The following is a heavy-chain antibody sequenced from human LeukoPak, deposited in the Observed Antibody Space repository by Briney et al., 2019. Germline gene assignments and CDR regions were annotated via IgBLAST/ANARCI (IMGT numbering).Heavy chain of an antibody. CDR2: ISSSGSTI. CDR1: GFTFSSYE. D-gene: IGHD1-14*01. Sequence: GGSLRLSCAASGFTFSSYEMNWVRQAPGKGLEWVSYISSSGSTIYYADSVKGRFTISRDNAKNSPYLQMNSLRAEDTAVYYCARAAQPGFDPWGQGTLVTVSS. V-gene: IGHV3-48*03. J-gene: IGHJ5*02. CDR3: ARAAQPGFDP.